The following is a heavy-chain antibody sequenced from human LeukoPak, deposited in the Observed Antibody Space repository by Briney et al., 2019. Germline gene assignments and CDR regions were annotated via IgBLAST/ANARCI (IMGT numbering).Heavy chain of an antibody. Sequence: ASVKVSCKASGYIFSSYGITWVRQAPGHGLEWMGWISGHSGNTNYAQKFQDRATMTTDTSTSTAYMELRSLRFDDTAVYYCARDFAWGSGGAPIDDNWLDPWGQGILVTVSS. D-gene: IGHD7-27*01. CDR3: ARDFAWGSGGAPIDDNWLDP. J-gene: IGHJ5*02. V-gene: IGHV1-18*01. CDR2: ISGHSGNT. CDR1: GYIFSSYG.